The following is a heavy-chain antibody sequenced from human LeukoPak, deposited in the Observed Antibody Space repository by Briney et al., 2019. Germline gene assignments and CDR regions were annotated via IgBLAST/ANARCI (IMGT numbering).Heavy chain of an antibody. CDR1: GFTFSSYG. V-gene: IGHV3-30*02. D-gene: IGHD3-9*01. Sequence: GGSLRLSCAASGFTFSSYGMHWVRQAPGKGLEWVAFIRYDGSNKYYADSVKGRFTISRDNSKNTLYLQMNSLRAEDTAVYYCAKGPYFDWLYDPHNWGQGTLVTVSS. CDR3: AKGPYFDWLYDPHN. CDR2: IRYDGSNK. J-gene: IGHJ4*02.